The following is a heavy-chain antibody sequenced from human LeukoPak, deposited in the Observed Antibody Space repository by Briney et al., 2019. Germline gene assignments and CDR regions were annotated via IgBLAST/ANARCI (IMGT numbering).Heavy chain of an antibody. CDR3: ARQEDTGCASVL. D-gene: IGHD5-12*01. CDR2: IDPGDSDA. J-gene: IGHJ4*02. Sequence: GESLKISCKGSGYSFTSYWIGWVRHMPGKGLEWVGIIDPGDSDARYSPSFQGQVTISAAKSISTAYLQWSSLKASDTAMYYCARQEDTGCASVLWGQGTLVTVSS. CDR1: GYSFTSYW. V-gene: IGHV5-51*01.